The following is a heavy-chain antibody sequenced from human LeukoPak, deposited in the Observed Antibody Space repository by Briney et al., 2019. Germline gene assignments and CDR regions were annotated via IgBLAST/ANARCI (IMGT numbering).Heavy chain of an antibody. CDR2: IYYSGST. J-gene: IGHJ4*01. Sequence: PSETLSLTCTVSGDSINSYYWSWIRQPPGKGLEWIGYIYYSGSTYYNPSLKSRVTISVDTSKNQFSLKLSSVTAADTAVYYCARDEAYGDYGSGLFDYWGQGTLVTVSS. D-gene: IGHD4-17*01. V-gene: IGHV4-59*12. CDR3: ARDEAYGDYGSGLFDY. CDR1: GDSINSYY.